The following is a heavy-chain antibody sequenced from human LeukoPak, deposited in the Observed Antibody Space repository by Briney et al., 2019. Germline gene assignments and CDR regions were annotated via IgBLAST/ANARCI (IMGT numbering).Heavy chain of an antibody. V-gene: IGHV1-2*02. D-gene: IGHD6-13*01. J-gene: IGHJ4*02. CDR1: VYTFTGYY. Sequence: ASVKDTRKASVYTFTGYYMHWVRQPPAQGLEWMGWINPNSGGTNYAQKLQGRVTMTRDTSIRTAYMELSRLRSDDTAVYYCARSPREYSSSWYLPFDYWGQGALVTVCS. CDR2: INPNSGGT. CDR3: ARSPREYSSSWYLPFDY.